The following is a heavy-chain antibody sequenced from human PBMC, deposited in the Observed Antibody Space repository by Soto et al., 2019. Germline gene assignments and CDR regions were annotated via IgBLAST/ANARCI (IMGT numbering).Heavy chain of an antibody. CDR2: IIPIFGTA. J-gene: IGHJ4*02. Sequence: PSVKVSCKSSGGTLSSYAISWVRQAPGQGLEWMGGIIPIFGTANYAQKFQGRVTITADESTSTAYMELSSLRSEDTAVYYCARRRPLAYCGGDCPQYYFDYWGQGTLVTVS. D-gene: IGHD2-21*02. CDR3: ARRRPLAYCGGDCPQYYFDY. V-gene: IGHV1-69*13. CDR1: GGTLSSYA.